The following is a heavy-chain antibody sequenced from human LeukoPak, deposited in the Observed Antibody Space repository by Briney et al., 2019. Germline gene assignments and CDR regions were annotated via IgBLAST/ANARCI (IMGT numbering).Heavy chain of an antibody. V-gene: IGHV4-4*09. CDR2: IHTSGNI. CDR3: ARLVVTSSANWFDP. D-gene: IGHD2-15*01. J-gene: IGHJ5*02. Sequence: SETLSLACTVSGGSISGSYWSWIRQPPGKGLEWIGYIHTSGNINYNPSLNSRVTMSMDTSKSQFSLKLSSVTAADTAVYYCARLVVTSSANWFDPWGQGTLALVSS. CDR1: GGSISGSY.